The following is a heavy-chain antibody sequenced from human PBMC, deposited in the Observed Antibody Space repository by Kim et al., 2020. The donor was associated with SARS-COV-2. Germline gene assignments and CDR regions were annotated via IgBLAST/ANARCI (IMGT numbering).Heavy chain of an antibody. D-gene: IGHD1-7*01. CDR2: IYYSWST. J-gene: IGHJ6*03. CDR1: GGSISSYY. Sequence: SETLSLTCTVSGGSISSYYWSWIRQPPGKGLEWIWYIYYSWSTNYNPSLKSRVTISVDTSKNQFSLKLSSVTAAATDAYYCSRRAGDNCNLHYYYYMDV. CDR3: SRRAGDNCNLHYYYYMDV. V-gene: IGHV4-59*01.